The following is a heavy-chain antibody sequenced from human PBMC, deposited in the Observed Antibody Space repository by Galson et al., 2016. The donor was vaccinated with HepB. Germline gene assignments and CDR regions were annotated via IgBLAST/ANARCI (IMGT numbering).Heavy chain of an antibody. CDR3: ARQGRTGSYRHFDF. Sequence: QSGAAVKRPGESLRISCKGSGYSFSSHWIAWVRQMPGKGLEWMGIINPDNSDTRYTPSFQGQVTISVDKSISTAYLQWRSRKASDTAVYYCARQGRTGSYRHFDFWGQGTLVTVSS. CDR2: INPDNSDT. J-gene: IGHJ4*02. CDR1: GYSFSSHW. D-gene: IGHD3-10*01. V-gene: IGHV5-51*01.